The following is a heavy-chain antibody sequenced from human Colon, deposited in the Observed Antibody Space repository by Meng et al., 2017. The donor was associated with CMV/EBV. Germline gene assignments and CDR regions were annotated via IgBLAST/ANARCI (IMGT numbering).Heavy chain of an antibody. Sequence: QVRLLLAGAEVKQPGASVKVSCKASGYTFTGYYIHWVRQAPGQGLEWIGWINPKSVDTKYAQKFQGRVIMTRDTSIDTAYMELSSLRSDDTAVYYCARGVVGGYNFGYPVAYYYDYWGQGTLVTVSS. CDR3: ARGVVGGYNFGYPVAYYYDY. J-gene: IGHJ4*02. D-gene: IGHD5-18*01. CDR2: INPKSVDT. V-gene: IGHV1-2*02. CDR1: GYTFTGYY.